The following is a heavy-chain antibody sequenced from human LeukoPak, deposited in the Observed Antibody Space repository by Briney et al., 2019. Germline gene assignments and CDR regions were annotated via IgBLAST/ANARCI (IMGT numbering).Heavy chain of an antibody. V-gene: IGHV1-69*05. CDR2: IIPIFGTA. CDR1: GGTFSSYA. D-gene: IGHD4-17*01. Sequence: SVKVSCKASGGTFSSYAISWVRQAPGQGLEWMGRIIPIFGTANYAQKFQGRVTITTDESTSTAYMELSSLRSEDTAVYYCARDEDMTTVPTRQRAFDIWGQGTMVTVSS. J-gene: IGHJ3*02. CDR3: ARDEDMTTVPTRQRAFDI.